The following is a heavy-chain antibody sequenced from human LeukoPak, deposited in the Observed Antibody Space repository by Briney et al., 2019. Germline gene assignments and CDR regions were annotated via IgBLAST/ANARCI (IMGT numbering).Heavy chain of an antibody. CDR1: GFTFSNYA. J-gene: IGHJ4*02. V-gene: IGHV3-23*01. D-gene: IGHD2-2*01. CDR3: AKDLPAAYFDY. Sequence: GGSLKLSCEASGFTFSNYAMSWVRQAPGKGLEWVSAIRANGDSTYNADSVKGRFAISRDNSKNTLYLQMNSLRAEDTAVYYCAKDLPAAYFDYWGQGALVTVSS. CDR2: IRANGDST.